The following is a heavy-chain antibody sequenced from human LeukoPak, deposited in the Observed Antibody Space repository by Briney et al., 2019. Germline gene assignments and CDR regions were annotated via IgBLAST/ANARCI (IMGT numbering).Heavy chain of an antibody. D-gene: IGHD3-3*01. CDR3: GRASRSGRPAGIDY. J-gene: IGHJ4*02. V-gene: IGHV3-7*03. CDR1: GFTVSSNY. CDR2: IKQDGSEK. Sequence: PGGSLRLSCAASGFTVSSNYMSWVRQAPGKGLEWVANIKQDGSEKYYVDSVKGRFTISRDNAKNSLYLQMNSLRAEDTAVYYCGRASRSGRPAGIDYWGQGTLVTVSS.